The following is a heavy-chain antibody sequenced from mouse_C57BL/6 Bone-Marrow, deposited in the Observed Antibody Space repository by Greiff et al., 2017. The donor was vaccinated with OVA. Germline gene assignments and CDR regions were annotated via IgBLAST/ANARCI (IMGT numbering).Heavy chain of an antibody. CDR2: ISSGSSTI. CDR3: ARRRLRRGYYAMDD. Sequence: VQLKESGGGLVKPGGSLKLSCAASGFTFSDYGMHWVRQAPEKGLEWVAYISSGSSTIYYADPVKGRFTISRDNAKNTLFLQMTSLRSEDTAMYYCARRRLRRGYYAMDDWGQGTSVTVSS. D-gene: IGHD2-4*01. CDR1: GFTFSDYG. J-gene: IGHJ4*01. V-gene: IGHV5-17*01.